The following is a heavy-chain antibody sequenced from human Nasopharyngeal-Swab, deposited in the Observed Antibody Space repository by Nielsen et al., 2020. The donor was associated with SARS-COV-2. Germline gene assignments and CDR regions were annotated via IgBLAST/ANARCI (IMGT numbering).Heavy chain of an antibody. D-gene: IGHD1-26*01. Sequence: WIRQPPGKGLEWIGEINHSGSTNYNPSFKSRVTISVDTSKNQFSLKLSSVTAADTAVYYCARGIRPGPRATRGRYFDYWGQGTPVTVSS. V-gene: IGHV4-34*01. CDR2: INHSGST. CDR3: ARGIRPGPRATRGRYFDY. J-gene: IGHJ4*02.